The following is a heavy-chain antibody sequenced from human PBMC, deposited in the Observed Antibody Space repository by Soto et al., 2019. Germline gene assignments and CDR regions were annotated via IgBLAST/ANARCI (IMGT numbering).Heavy chain of an antibody. Sequence: SETLSLTCTVSGVSISGSRYYWGWIRQPPGKGLEWLGSIFYSGSTFYNPALKSRVTFSVDTSKNHFSLKLSSVTAADTAVYYCARHKTTMLTVVSAFDPWGQGTRVTVSS. J-gene: IGHJ5*02. V-gene: IGHV4-39*02. CDR2: IFYSGST. CDR3: ARHKTTMLTVVSAFDP. CDR1: GVSISGSRYY. D-gene: IGHD3-22*01.